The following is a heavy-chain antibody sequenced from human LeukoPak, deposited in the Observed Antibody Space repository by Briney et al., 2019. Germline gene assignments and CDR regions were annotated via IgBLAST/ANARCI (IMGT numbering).Heavy chain of an antibody. V-gene: IGHV3-9*01. CDR3: AKGSVYDSSGYASGYYFDY. Sequence: GRSLRLSCAASGFTFYDYAMHWGPQAPGKGLEWGSGISWNSGSIGYADSVKGRFTISRDNAKNSLYLQMNSLRAEDTALYYCAKGSVYDSSGYASGYYFDYWGQGTLVTVSS. J-gene: IGHJ4*02. CDR1: GFTFYDYA. D-gene: IGHD3-22*01. CDR2: ISWNSGSI.